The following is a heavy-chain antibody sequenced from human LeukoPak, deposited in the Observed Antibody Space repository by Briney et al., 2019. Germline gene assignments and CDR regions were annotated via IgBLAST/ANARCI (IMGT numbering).Heavy chain of an antibody. CDR1: GGPINFY. V-gene: IGHV4-59*01. J-gene: IGHJ6*04. CDR3: ARDVRRALRFNNFYPYFGMDV. CDR2: IYPNGST. Sequence: SETLSLTCSVSGGPINFYWSWIRQSPGKGLEWIGCIYPNGSTSYNSSLKSRVTISLDTSKKQVSLMLNSVTAADTAVYYCARDVRRALRFNNFYPYFGMDVWGKGTTVIVS. D-gene: IGHD3-16*01.